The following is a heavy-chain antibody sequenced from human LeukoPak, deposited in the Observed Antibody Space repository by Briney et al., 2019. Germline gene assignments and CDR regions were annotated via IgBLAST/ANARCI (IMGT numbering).Heavy chain of an antibody. J-gene: IGHJ5*02. V-gene: IGHV3-21*01. Sequence: GGSLRLSCAASGFTFSGYGMNWVRQAPGKGPEWVSSIDTSGTYIYYADSVKGRLTISRDNAKNSLYLQMNSLRAEDTAVYYCARDADDGFDPWGQGTLVTVSS. CDR3: ARDADDGFDP. CDR1: GFTFSGYG. CDR2: IDTSGTYI.